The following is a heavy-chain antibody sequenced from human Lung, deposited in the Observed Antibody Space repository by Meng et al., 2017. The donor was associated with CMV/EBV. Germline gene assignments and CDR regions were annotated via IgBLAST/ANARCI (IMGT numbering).Heavy chain of an antibody. V-gene: IGHV1-2*06. CDR3: ARYTGHLDP. CDR1: GYAFTGYY. D-gene: IGHD2-2*02. J-gene: IGHJ5*02. CDR2: INPNSGGT. Sequence: QVRVVQTGAEGKKPAASGKASGKAAGYAFTGYYLPWVRQAPGEGLEWIGRINPNSGGTNYAQKFQGRVTMTRDTSISTAYMELSRLRSDDTAVYYCARYTGHLDPWGQGTLVTVSS.